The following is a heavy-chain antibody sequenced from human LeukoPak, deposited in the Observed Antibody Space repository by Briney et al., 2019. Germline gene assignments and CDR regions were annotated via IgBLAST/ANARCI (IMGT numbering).Heavy chain of an antibody. CDR2: IRSNGYTT. J-gene: IGHJ2*01. Sequence: GGSLRLSCAASGFTSSNYAMQWVRQAPGKGLEYVAGIRSNGYTTYYANSVKGRFTISRDISKNTLYLQMGSLRVEDMAVYYCARFDRDGYAFWYFDLWGRGTLVTVSS. CDR3: ARFDRDGYAFWYFDL. V-gene: IGHV3-64*01. D-gene: IGHD5-24*01. CDR1: GFTSSNYA.